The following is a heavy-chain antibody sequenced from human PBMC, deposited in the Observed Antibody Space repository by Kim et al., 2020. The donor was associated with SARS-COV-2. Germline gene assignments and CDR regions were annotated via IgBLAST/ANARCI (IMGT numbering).Heavy chain of an antibody. V-gene: IGHV3-30*02. CDR3: AKRQGYYQMDV. D-gene: IGHD1-26*01. J-gene: IGHJ6*01. Sequence: NEYYADCVKGRFTIARDNARNTMDLQVNSLRAEETAVYYCAKRQGYYQMDVWGQGTTVTVSS. CDR2: NE.